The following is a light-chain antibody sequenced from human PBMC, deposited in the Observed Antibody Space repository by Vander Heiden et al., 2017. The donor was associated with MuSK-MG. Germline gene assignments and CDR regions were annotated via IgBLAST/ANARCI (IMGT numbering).Light chain of an antibody. CDR1: QSISSY. V-gene: IGKV1-39*01. CDR2: AAS. Sequence: DIQMTQSPSSLSASVGDRVTITCRASQSISSYLNWYQQKPGKAPKLLIYAASSLQSGVPSRFSGSGYGTDFTLTISSRQPEDFATYYCQQSDRTPGFTFGHGTKVDIK. CDR3: QQSDRTPGFT. J-gene: IGKJ3*01.